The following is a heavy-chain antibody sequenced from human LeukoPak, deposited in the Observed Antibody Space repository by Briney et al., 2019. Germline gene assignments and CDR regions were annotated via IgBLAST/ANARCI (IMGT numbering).Heavy chain of an antibody. V-gene: IGHV1-18*01. CDR3: ARGGTIFGAVTNNWFDP. J-gene: IGHJ5*02. D-gene: IGHD3-3*01. CDR2: ISAYNGNT. CDR1: GYTFTSYG. Sequence: ASVKVSCKASGYTFTSYGISWVRQAPGQGLEWMGWISAYNGNTNYAQKLQGRVTMTTDTSTSTAYMELRSLRSDDTAVYYCARGGTIFGAVTNNWFDPWGQGTLVTVSS.